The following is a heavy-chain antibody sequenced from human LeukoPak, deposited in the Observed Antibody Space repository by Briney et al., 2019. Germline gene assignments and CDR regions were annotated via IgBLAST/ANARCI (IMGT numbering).Heavy chain of an antibody. CDR1: GDSVSSNSAA. Sequence: SQTLSLTCAISGDSVSSNSAAWNWIRQSPSRGLEWLGRTYYRSKWYNDYAVSVKSRITINPDTSKNQFSLQLNSVTPEDTAVYYCARVFPYNWNLPGEFDPWGQGTLVNVSS. V-gene: IGHV6-1*01. J-gene: IGHJ5*02. CDR2: TYYRSKWYN. CDR3: ARVFPYNWNLPGEFDP. D-gene: IGHD1-20*01.